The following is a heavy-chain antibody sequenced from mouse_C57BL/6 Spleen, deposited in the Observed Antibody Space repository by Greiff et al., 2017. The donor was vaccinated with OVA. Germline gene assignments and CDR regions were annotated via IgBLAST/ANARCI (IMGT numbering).Heavy chain of an antibody. D-gene: IGHD1-1*01. V-gene: IGHV1-80*01. CDR1: GYAFSSYW. J-gene: IGHJ4*01. Sequence: QVQLKESGAELVKPGASVKISCKASGYAFSSYWMNWVKQRPGKGLEWIGQIYPGDGDTNYNGKFKGKATLTADKSSSTAYMQLSSLTSEDSAVYFCARRPTVVPYYAMDYWGQGTSVTVSS. CDR3: ARRPTVVPYYAMDY. CDR2: IYPGDGDT.